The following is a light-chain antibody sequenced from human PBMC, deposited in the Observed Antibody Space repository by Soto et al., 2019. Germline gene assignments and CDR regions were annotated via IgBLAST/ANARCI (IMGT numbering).Light chain of an antibody. CDR2: EAN. CDR1: SSDVGSYNL. J-gene: IGLJ2*01. CDR3: SSYTTSTSVIL. V-gene: IGLV2-14*02. Sequence: QSALTQPASVSGSPGQSITISCTGTSSDVGSYNLVSWYQQHPGKAPKLMIYEANKRPSGVSNRFSGSKSGNTASLTISGLQAEDEAYYYCSSYTTSTSVILFGGGTKLTVL.